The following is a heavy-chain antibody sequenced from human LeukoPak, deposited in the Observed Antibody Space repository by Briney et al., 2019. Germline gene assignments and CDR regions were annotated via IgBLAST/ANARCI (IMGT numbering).Heavy chain of an antibody. V-gene: IGHV1-18*01. CDR3: ARVSPGYGDYVISAFDI. Sequence: ASVKVSCKASGYIVTSYGISWVRQAPGQGLEWMGWISAYNGNTKYAQKLQGRVTMTTDTSTSTAYMELRSLRSDDTAVYYCARVSPGYGDYVISAFDIWGQGTMVTVSS. J-gene: IGHJ3*02. CDR2: ISAYNGNT. CDR1: GYIVTSYG. D-gene: IGHD4-17*01.